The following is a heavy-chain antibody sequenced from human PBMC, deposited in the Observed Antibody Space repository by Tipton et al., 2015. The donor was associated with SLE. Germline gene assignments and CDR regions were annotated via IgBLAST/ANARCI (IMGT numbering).Heavy chain of an antibody. D-gene: IGHD3-10*01. V-gene: IGHV4-38-2*01. CDR2: IYHSGST. Sequence: TLSLTCAVSGYSISSGYYWGWIRQPPGKGLEWIGSIYHSGSTYYNPSLKSRVTISVDASKNQFSLKLSSVTAADTAVYYCARGLYYYGSGSYPNWFDPWGQGTLVTVSS. J-gene: IGHJ5*02. CDR1: GYSISSGYY. CDR3: ARGLYYYGSGSYPNWFDP.